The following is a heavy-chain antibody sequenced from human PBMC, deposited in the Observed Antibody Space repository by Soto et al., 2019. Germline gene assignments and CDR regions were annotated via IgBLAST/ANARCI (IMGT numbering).Heavy chain of an antibody. J-gene: IGHJ6*02. Sequence: PGGSLRLSCSASGFTFSSYAMHWVRQAPGKGLEYVSAISSNGGSTYYADSVKGRFTISRDNSKNTLYLQMSSLRAEDTAVYYCVKGSFDTYYYGSGSSRSSGYYYCGMDVWGQGTTVTVSS. CDR1: GFTFSSYA. CDR3: VKGSFDTYYYGSGSSRSSGYYYCGMDV. D-gene: IGHD3-10*01. V-gene: IGHV3-64D*08. CDR2: ISSNGGST.